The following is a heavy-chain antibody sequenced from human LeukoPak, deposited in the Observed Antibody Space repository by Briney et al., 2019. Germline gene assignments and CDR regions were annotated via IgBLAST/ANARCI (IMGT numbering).Heavy chain of an antibody. J-gene: IGHJ4*02. CDR1: GFTFSSYS. D-gene: IGHD3-10*01. CDR2: ISSSSSYI. V-gene: IGHV3-21*01. CDR3: ARAGHSGSLFDY. Sequence: GGALRVSRAASGFTFSSYSMNWVRQAPGKGLEWVSSISSSSSYIYYADSVKGRFTISRDNAKNSLYLQMNSLRAEDTAVYYCARAGHSGSLFDYWVQGTMVTVSS.